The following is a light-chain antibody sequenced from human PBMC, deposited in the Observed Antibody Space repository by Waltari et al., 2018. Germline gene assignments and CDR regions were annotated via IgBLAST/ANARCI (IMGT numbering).Light chain of an antibody. CDR3: QQYYSPPQT. CDR2: WAS. CDR1: HSVLYSGNKRNF. J-gene: IGKJ2*01. V-gene: IGKV4-1*01. Sequence: DIVMTQYPDSLAVSLGERATTKCRSRHSVLYSGNKRNFLGWYQKKPGQPPKLLIYWASTRESGVPDRVSGSGSGTDFTLTICTLQAEDVAIDYCQQYYSPPQTFGQGTKLEIK.